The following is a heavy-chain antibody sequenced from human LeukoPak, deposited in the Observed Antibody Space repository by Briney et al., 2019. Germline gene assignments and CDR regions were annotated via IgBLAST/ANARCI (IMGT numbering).Heavy chain of an antibody. CDR1: GYTFTSYD. CDR2: VNPNSGNT. Sequence: ASVKVSCKASGYTFTSYDINWVRQATGQGLEWLGWVNPNSGNTGYVQKFQGRVTMTWDISISTAYMELSSLRSDDTAVYYCARAAARQTTRKFDSWGQGTLVTVSS. CDR3: ARAAARQTTRKFDS. V-gene: IGHV1-8*01. J-gene: IGHJ4*02. D-gene: IGHD1-14*01.